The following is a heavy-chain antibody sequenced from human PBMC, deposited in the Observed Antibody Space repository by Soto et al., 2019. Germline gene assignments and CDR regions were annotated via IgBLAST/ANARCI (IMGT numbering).Heavy chain of an antibody. CDR1: GFTFSSYS. D-gene: IGHD4-17*01. Sequence: EVQLVESGGGLVQPGGSLRLSCAASGFTFSSYSMNWVRQAPGKGLEWVSYISSSSSTIYYADSVKGRFTISRDNAKNSLYLQMNSLRAEDTAVYYCARYHDYGDYPGYFDYWGQGTLVTVSS. CDR2: ISSSSSTI. J-gene: IGHJ4*02. V-gene: IGHV3-48*01. CDR3: ARYHDYGDYPGYFDY.